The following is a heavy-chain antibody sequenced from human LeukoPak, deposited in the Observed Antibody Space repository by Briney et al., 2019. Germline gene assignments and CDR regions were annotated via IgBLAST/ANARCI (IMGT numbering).Heavy chain of an antibody. CDR2: ISSSGSTI. V-gene: IGHV3-48*04. J-gene: IGHJ5*02. D-gene: IGHD2-2*01. CDR1: GFTFSSYW. CDR3: ASPGRYCSSTSCYWFDP. Sequence: GGSLRLSCAASGFTFSSYWMHWVRQAPGKGLEWVSYISSSGSTIYYADSVKGRFTISRDNAKNSLYLQMNSLRAEDTAVYYCASPGRYCSSTSCYWFDPWGQGTLVTVSS.